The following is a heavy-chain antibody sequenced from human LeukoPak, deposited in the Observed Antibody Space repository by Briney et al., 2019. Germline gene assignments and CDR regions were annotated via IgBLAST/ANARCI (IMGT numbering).Heavy chain of an antibody. CDR1: GFTFSSYA. J-gene: IGHJ4*02. V-gene: IGHV3-23*01. CDR3: AKDRKDPTYYFDY. CDR2: ISGSGGST. Sequence: GGSLRLSCADSGFTFSSYAMRWGRQAPGKGLEWVSAISGSGGSTYYADSVKGRFTISRDNSKNTLYLQMNSLRAEDTAVYYCAKDRKDPTYYFDYWGQGTLVTVSS.